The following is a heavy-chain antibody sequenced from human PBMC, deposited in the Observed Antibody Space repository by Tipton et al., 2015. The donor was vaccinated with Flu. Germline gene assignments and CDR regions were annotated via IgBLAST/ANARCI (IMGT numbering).Heavy chain of an antibody. CDR2: MFHSGST. J-gene: IGHJ3*02. CDR3: AREGVGNAFDI. Sequence: LRLSCTVSGYSVTGGYYWGWIRQPPGKRLEYIGYMFHSGSTYYNPSLRSRVTISVDTSKNQFSLKLSSVTAADTAVYYCAREGVGNAFDIWGQGTMVTVSS. CDR1: GYSVTGGYY. D-gene: IGHD1-26*01. V-gene: IGHV4-38-2*02.